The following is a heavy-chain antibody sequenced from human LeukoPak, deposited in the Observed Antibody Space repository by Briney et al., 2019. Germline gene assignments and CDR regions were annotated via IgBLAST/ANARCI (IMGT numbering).Heavy chain of an antibody. CDR2: IGPGSDT. Sequence: GGSLRLSCAASGFMFSRFWMGWVRQAPGKGPEWVANIGPGSDTYYVESVRGRFTISRDNAQSSLYLQMDSLRGDDSAVYYCGRWGVSAGLDRWGQGTLVTVSS. D-gene: IGHD3-10*01. V-gene: IGHV3-7*01. CDR1: GFMFSRFW. CDR3: GRWGVSAGLDR. J-gene: IGHJ5*02.